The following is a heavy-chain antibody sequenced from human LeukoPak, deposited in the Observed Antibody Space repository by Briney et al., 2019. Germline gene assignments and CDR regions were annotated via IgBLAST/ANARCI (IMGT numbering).Heavy chain of an antibody. CDR1: GFTFSSYA. CDR3: ARATYYYGSGSYDGDY. CDR2: ISYDGSNK. J-gene: IGHJ4*02. D-gene: IGHD3-10*01. Sequence: GGSLRLSCAASGFTFSSYAMHWVRQAPGKGLEWVAVISYDGSNKYYADSVKGRFTISRDNSKNTLYLQMNSLRAEDTAVYYCARATYYYGSGSYDGDYWGQGTLVTVSS. V-gene: IGHV3-30-3*01.